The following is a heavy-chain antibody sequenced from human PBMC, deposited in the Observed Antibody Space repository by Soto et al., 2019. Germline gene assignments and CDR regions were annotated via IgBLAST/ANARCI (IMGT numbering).Heavy chain of an antibody. CDR1: GDIFTRYS. D-gene: IGHD2-21*02. V-gene: IGHV1-69*06. CDR3: AGAPAGDYYYYYKFDI. Sequence: VRLVQSGAEVKKPGSSVRVSCRSPGDIFTRYSFSWVRQAPGQGLEWMGGVIPVFGTSNYGRKFQGRVTITADKSANTAFLDMSGLRYYDTAVYYCAGAPAGDYYYYYKFDIWGQGTAVTVSS. CDR2: VIPVFGTS. J-gene: IGHJ6*02.